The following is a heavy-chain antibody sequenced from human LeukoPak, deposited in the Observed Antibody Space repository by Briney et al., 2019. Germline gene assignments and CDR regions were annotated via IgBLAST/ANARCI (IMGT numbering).Heavy chain of an antibody. CDR1: GGSFSGYY. J-gene: IGHJ4*02. Sequence: SETLSLTCAVYGGSFSGYYWSWIRQPPGKGLERIGEINHSGSTNYNPSLKSRVTISVDTSKNQFSLKLSSVTAADAAVYYCARKYYDSSGYHGDFDYWGQGTLVTVSS. D-gene: IGHD3-22*01. CDR2: INHSGST. CDR3: ARKYYDSSGYHGDFDY. V-gene: IGHV4-34*01.